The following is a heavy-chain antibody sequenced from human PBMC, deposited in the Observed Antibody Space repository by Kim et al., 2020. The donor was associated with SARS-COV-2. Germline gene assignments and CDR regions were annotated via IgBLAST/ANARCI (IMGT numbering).Heavy chain of an antibody. D-gene: IGHD3-3*01. Sequence: GGSLRLSCAASGFTFSNAWMSWVRQAPGKGLEWVGRIKSKTDGGTTDYAAPVKGRFTISRDDSKNTLYLQMNSLKTEDTAVYYCTTAIKDSILRSYVTIFGVVVDYWGQGTLVTVSS. CDR1: GFTFSNAW. V-gene: IGHV3-15*01. J-gene: IGHJ4*02. CDR3: TTAIKDSILRSYVTIFGVVVDY. CDR2: IKSKTDGGTT.